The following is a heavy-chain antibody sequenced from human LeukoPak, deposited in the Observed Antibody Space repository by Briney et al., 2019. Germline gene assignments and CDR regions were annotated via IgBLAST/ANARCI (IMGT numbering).Heavy chain of an antibody. CDR1: GFTFSSYA. CDR2: VSGSNGNT. Sequence: GGSLRLSCAASGFTFSSYAMSWVRQAPGEGLEWVSTVSGSNGNTHYADSVKGRFTISRDNSKNTLYLQMNSLRAEDTAVYYCARGGHSSFDYWGQGALVTVSS. D-gene: IGHD3-16*01. V-gene: IGHV3-23*01. CDR3: ARGGHSSFDY. J-gene: IGHJ4*02.